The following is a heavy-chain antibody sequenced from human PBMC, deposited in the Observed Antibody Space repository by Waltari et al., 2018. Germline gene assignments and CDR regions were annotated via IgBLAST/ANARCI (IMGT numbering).Heavy chain of an antibody. CDR3: ASSKGSPRGFDY. CDR2: IYQSGST. Sequence: QVQLQESGPGLVKPSETLSLTCAVSGYSISSGYYWVWIRQPPGKGLEWIWSIYQSGSTYYNRSRKSRVTISVDTSKNQFSRKLSSVTAADTAVYDCASSKGSPRGFDYGGQGTLVTVSS. V-gene: IGHV4-38-2*01. D-gene: IGHD3-10*01. CDR1: GYSISSGYY. J-gene: IGHJ4*02.